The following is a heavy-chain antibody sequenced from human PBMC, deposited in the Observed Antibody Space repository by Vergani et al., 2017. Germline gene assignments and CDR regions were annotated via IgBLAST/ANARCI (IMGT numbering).Heavy chain of an antibody. J-gene: IGHJ3*01. V-gene: IGHV3-48*01. CDR2: VSTGTKSQ. CDR3: AREYSSTSSRAFDF. CDR1: GFDFSSYI. Sequence: VQLVESGGGWVQPGGSLRLSCVVSGFDFSSYIMNWVRQAPGKGLEWVSFVSTGTKSQSYAESVKGRFTISRDSAKNSLYLQMDSLRAEDTAVYYCAREYSSTSSRAFDFWGQGTKVTVSS. D-gene: IGHD2-2*01.